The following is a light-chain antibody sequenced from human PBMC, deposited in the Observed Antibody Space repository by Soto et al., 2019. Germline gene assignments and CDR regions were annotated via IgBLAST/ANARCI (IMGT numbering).Light chain of an antibody. CDR3: QQYGSSRFT. Sequence: EIVLTQSPGTLSLSPGERATLSCRASQSISSSYLAWYQHKPGQAPRLLVYGASSRATGTPDRFSGSGSGTDFTLTISRLEPEDFAVYYCQQYGSSRFTFGPGTKVDIK. CDR1: QSISSSY. J-gene: IGKJ3*01. V-gene: IGKV3-20*01. CDR2: GAS.